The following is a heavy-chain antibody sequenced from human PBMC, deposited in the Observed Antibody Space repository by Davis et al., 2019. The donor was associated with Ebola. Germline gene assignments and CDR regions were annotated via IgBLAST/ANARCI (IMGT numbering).Heavy chain of an antibody. D-gene: IGHD6-13*01. CDR1: GYTFTSHG. CDR3: ARDGQQQLLVDTWFDP. V-gene: IGHV1-2*06. J-gene: IGHJ5*02. CDR2: INPKRGAT. Sequence: AASVKVSCKASGYTFTSHGISWVRQAPGQGLEWMGRINPKRGATKYLQKFQGRVTITRDASIDTAYMELASLRFDDTAVYYCARDGQQQLLVDTWFDPWGQGTLVTVSS.